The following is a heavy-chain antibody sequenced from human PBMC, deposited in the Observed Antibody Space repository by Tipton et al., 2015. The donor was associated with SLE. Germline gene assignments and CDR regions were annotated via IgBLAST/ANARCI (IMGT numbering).Heavy chain of an antibody. D-gene: IGHD3-16*02. V-gene: IGHV3-7*04. CDR2: IKQDGSEK. J-gene: IGHJ6*02. Sequence: SLRLSCAASGFTFSSYAMSWVRQAPGKGLEWVANIKQDGSEKYYVDSVKGRFTISRDNAKNSLYLQMNSLRAEDTAAYYCARGYYDYVWGSYRWSYYGMDVWGQGTTVTVSS. CDR3: ARGYYDYVWGSYRWSYYGMDV. CDR1: GFTFSSYA.